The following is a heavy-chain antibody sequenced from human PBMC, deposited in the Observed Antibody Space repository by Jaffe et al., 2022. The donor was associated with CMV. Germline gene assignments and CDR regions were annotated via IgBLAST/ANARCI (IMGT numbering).Heavy chain of an antibody. V-gene: IGHV1-2*02. CDR2: INPNSGGT. J-gene: IGHJ5*01. D-gene: IGHD2-15*01. Sequence: QVQLVQSGAEVKKPGASVKVSCKASGYTFTGYYMHWVRQAPGQGLEWMGWINPNSGGTNYAQKFQGRVTMTRDTSISTAYMELSRLRSDDTAVYYCARDIHSQLGYCSGGSCYWFDPWGQGTLVTVSS. CDR1: GYTFTGYY. CDR3: ARDIHSQLGYCSGGSCYWFDP.